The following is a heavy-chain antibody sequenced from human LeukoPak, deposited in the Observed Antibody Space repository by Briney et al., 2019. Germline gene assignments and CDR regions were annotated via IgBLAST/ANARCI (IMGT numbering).Heavy chain of an antibody. D-gene: IGHD6-19*01. CDR2: IYTSGST. V-gene: IGHV4-4*09. Sequence: KPSETLSLTCTVSGGSISSYYWSWIRQPPGKGLEWIGYIYTSGSTNYNPSLKSRVTISVDTSKNQFSLKLSSVTAADTAVYYCAREDSSGWYGTRWFDPWGQGTLVTVSS. J-gene: IGHJ5*02. CDR1: GGSISSYY. CDR3: AREDSSGWYGTRWFDP.